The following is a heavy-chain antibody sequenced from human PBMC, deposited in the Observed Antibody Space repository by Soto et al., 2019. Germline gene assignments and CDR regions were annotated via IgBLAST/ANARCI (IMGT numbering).Heavy chain of an antibody. CDR3: ARDFTGSFDY. CDR2: INTDGSSL. D-gene: IGHD1-26*01. V-gene: IGHV3-74*03. CDR1: GFTFSNYW. Sequence: PGGSLRLSCAASGFTFSNYWMHWVRQAPGKGLVWVSRINTDGSSLTYADSVKGRFTISRDNAKNTLYLQMNSLRPEDTAVYYCARDFTGSFDYWGQGTLVTVSS. J-gene: IGHJ4*02.